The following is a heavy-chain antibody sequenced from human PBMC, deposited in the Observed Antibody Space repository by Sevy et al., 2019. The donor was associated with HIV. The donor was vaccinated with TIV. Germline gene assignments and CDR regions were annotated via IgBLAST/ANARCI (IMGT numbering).Heavy chain of an antibody. Sequence: GGSLRLSCAASGFTFSGSAIHWVRQTSGKGLEWVARIRSKAKTYVKAYGASMKGKFNIAIDDSKNTANLQMNSLKTEDTAVYYCVGPPGGNGYYYFDYWGQGTLVTVSS. V-gene: IGHV3-73*01. CDR2: IRSKAKTYVK. CDR3: VGPPGGNGYYYFDY. J-gene: IGHJ4*02. D-gene: IGHD3-22*01. CDR1: GFTFSGSA.